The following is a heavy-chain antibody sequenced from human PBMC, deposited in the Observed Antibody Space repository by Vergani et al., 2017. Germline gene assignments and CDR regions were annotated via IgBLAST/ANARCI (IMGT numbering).Heavy chain of an antibody. D-gene: IGHD1-14*01. J-gene: IGHJ1*01. CDR1: GGPISSGGYY. Sequence: QVQLQESGPGLVKPSQTLSLTCTVSGGPISSGGYYWSWIRQHPGKGLEWIGYIYYSGSTYYNPSLKSRVTISVDTSKNQFSLKLSSVTAADTAVYYCARAVLGPLTGAEYFQHWGQGTLVTVSS. CDR2: IYYSGST. V-gene: IGHV4-31*03. CDR3: ARAVLGPLTGAEYFQH.